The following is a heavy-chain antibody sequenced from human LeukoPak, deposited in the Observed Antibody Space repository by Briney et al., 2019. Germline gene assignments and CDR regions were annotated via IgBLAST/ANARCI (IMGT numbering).Heavy chain of an antibody. CDR2: INSDGSST. V-gene: IGHV3-74*01. Sequence: GGSLRLSCATSGFTFSSYWMHWVRQAPGKGLVWVSRINSDGSSTSYADSVKGRFTISRDSAKNTLYLQMNSLRAEDTAVYYCARAGMAVAVQHWGQGTLVTVSS. CDR1: GFTFSSYW. CDR3: ARAGMAVAVQH. J-gene: IGHJ1*01. D-gene: IGHD6-19*01.